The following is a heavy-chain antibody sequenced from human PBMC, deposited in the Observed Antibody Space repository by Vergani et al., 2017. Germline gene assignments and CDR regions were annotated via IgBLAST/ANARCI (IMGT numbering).Heavy chain of an antibody. CDR2: INTNTGNP. CDR3: ARDLYRIGSITMVRGVPGY. Sequence: QVQLVQSGSELKKSGASVKVSCKASGYTFTSYAMNWVRQAPGQGLEWMGWINTNTGNPTYAQGFTGRFVFSLDTSVSTAYLQISSLKAEDTAVYYCARDLYRIGSITMVRGVPGYWGQGTLVTVSS. D-gene: IGHD3-10*01. J-gene: IGHJ4*02. V-gene: IGHV7-4-1*02. CDR1: GYTFTSYA.